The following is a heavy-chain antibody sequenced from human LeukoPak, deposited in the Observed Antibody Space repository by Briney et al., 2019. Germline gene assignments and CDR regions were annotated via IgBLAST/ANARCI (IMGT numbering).Heavy chain of an antibody. CDR2: IIPILGIP. J-gene: IGHJ4*02. CDR3: ARTSHGGFGDLLHR. Sequence: GASVRVSCKASGGTFSSYAIIWVRQAPGQGLERMGRIIPILGIPKYAQKFQGRVTITADKSTSTVYMELSSVRSEDTAVYYCARTSHGGFGDLLHRWGQGTLVTVSS. CDR1: GGTFSSYA. D-gene: IGHD3-10*01. V-gene: IGHV1-69*04.